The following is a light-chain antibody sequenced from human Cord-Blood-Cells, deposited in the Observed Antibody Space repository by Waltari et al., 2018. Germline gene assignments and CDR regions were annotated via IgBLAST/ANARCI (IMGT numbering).Light chain of an antibody. J-gene: IGKJ1*01. CDR1: QSVSSSY. CDR2: GAS. Sequence: EIVLTQSPGTLSLSPGERATLSCRASQSVSSSYLAWYQQKPGQAPSLLIYGASSRATGIPDRFSGSGSGTDVTLTISRLEPEDFAVYYCQQYGSSPRRTFGQGSKVEIK. V-gene: IGKV3-20*01. CDR3: QQYGSSPRRT.